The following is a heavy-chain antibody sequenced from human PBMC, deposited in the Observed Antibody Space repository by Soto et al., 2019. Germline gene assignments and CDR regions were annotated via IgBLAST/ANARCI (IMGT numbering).Heavy chain of an antibody. D-gene: IGHD2-2*01. CDR2: IFYSGST. CDR1: GGSMSYYY. J-gene: IGHJ5*02. V-gene: IGHV4-59*01. CDR3: ARGRDFCSTTPCPGGVAFFAP. Sequence: SETLSLTCTVSGGSMSYYYWSWIRQPPGKGMEWIGYIFYSGSTDYNPSLKSRVTVSVDTSKNQFSLKLSSVTAAYTAVYFCARGRDFCSTTPCPGGVAFFAPGAQGPLVSVSS.